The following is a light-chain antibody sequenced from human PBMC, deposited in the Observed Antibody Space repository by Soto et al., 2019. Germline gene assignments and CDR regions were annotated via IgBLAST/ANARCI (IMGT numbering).Light chain of an antibody. V-gene: IGKV3-11*01. CDR1: QSVSSY. CDR2: DAS. CDR3: QQRSNWLFT. Sequence: EIVLTQSPATLSLSPGERATLSCRASQSVSSYLAWYQQRPGQAPRLLIYDASNRATGIPARFSGSGSGTXXTLTISSLEPEDFAVYYCQQRSNWLFTFGPGTKVDIK. J-gene: IGKJ3*01.